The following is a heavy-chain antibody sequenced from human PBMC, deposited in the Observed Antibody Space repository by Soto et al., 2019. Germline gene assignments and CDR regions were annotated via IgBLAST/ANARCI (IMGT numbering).Heavy chain of an antibody. D-gene: IGHD6-13*01. CDR1: GGSISSYY. CDR3: ARDSAAAGTHYYFDY. CDR2: IYTSGST. J-gene: IGHJ4*02. Sequence: PSETLSLTCTVSGGSISSYYWSWIRQPAGKGLEWIWRIYTSGSTNYSPSLKSRVTMSVDTSKNQFSLKLSSVTAADTAVYYCARDSAAAGTHYYFDYWGQGTLVTVSS. V-gene: IGHV4-4*07.